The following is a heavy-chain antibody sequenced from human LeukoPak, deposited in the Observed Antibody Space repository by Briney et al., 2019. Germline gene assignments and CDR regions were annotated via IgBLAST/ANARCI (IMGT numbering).Heavy chain of an antibody. CDR2: IYTSGST. J-gene: IGHJ3*02. Sequence: PSETLSLTCTVSGTSISSYYWSWVRQPAGKGLEWIGRIYTSGSTNYNPSLKSRVTMSVDTSKNQFSLKPTSVTAADTAVYYCTRARSGSSGYFSAVDIWGQGTMVTVSS. CDR3: TRARSGSSGYFSAVDI. CDR1: GTSISSYY. V-gene: IGHV4-4*07. D-gene: IGHD3-22*01.